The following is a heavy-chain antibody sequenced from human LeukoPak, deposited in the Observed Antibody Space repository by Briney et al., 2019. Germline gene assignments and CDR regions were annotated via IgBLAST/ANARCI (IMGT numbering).Heavy chain of an antibody. CDR1: GGTFSSYA. Sequence: SVKVSCKASGGTFSSYAISRVRQAPGQGLEWMGRIIPILGIANYAQKFQGRVTITADKSTSTAYMELSSLRSEDTAVYYCARHKGYGGNEDYFDYWGQGTLVTVSS. D-gene: IGHD4-23*01. J-gene: IGHJ4*02. CDR3: ARHKGYGGNEDYFDY. CDR2: IIPILGIA. V-gene: IGHV1-69*04.